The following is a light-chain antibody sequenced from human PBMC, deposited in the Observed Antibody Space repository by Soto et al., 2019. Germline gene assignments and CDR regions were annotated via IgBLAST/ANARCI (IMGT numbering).Light chain of an antibody. CDR1: SSDVGGYNF. CDR3: SSYGGSNNFV. V-gene: IGLV2-8*01. Sequence: SVLPQPPSASGSPGQSVTISCTGTSSDVGGYNFVSWYQHFPGKAPKLIIYEVTKRPSGVPDRFSGSKSGNTASLTVSGLQTDDEADYYCSSYGGSNNFVFGTGTKVTVL. CDR2: EVT. J-gene: IGLJ1*01.